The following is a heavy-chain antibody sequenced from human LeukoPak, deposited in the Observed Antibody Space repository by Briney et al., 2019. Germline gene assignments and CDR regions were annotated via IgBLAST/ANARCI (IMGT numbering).Heavy chain of an antibody. CDR3: AKDRISTSGTVDY. Sequence: PGGSLRLSCAATGFTFSSYAMTRVRQAPGKGLEWVSGISGSGDTTYYADSVKGRFTISRDNSKNTLYLQMNSLRAEDTAIYYCAKDRISTSGTVDYWGQGTLVTVSS. J-gene: IGHJ4*02. V-gene: IGHV3-23*01. CDR1: GFTFSSYA. CDR2: ISGSGDTT. D-gene: IGHD6-13*01.